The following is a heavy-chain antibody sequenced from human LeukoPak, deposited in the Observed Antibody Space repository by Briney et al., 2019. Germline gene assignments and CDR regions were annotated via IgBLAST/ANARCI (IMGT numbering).Heavy chain of an antibody. CDR1: GFTVITND. J-gene: IGHJ4*02. Sequence: GGSLRLSCAASGFTVITNDMTWVRQAPGKGLEWVSVLYSDGNTKYADSVQGRFTISRNNSKNTLYLEMNSLSPDDTAVYYCARGVEPLGANTLAYWGQGTLVTVSS. V-gene: IGHV3-53*01. CDR2: LYSDGNT. D-gene: IGHD1-14*01. CDR3: ARGVEPLGANTLAY.